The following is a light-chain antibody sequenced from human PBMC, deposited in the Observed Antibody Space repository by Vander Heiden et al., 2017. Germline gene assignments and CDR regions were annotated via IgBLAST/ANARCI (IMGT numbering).Light chain of an antibody. CDR3: QQNDRYSPT. V-gene: IGKV1-5*03. Sequence: DIQMNQSPSTLSASIGDRITITCRASQDIDIWLAWYQQKPGQAPKLLIYAASTPESGVPSRFSGSGSGTVFTLTISSLQPDDSATYFCQQNDRYSPTFGQGTKVEI. CDR1: QDIDIW. CDR2: AAS. J-gene: IGKJ1*01.